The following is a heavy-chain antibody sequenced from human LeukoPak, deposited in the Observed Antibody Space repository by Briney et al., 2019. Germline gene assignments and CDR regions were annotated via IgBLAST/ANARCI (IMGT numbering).Heavy chain of an antibody. CDR3: AGSRPPADDSSGYSDY. D-gene: IGHD3-22*01. CDR2: IYSGGST. V-gene: IGHV3-66*01. Sequence: GGSLRLSCAASGLTFSSYSMNWVRQAPGKGVEGVSVIYSGGSTYYAHSVKGRFTISRHNSKNTLYLQMNSLRAEDTAVYYCAGSRPPADDSSGYSDYWGQGTLDTVSS. J-gene: IGHJ4*02. CDR1: GLTFSSYS.